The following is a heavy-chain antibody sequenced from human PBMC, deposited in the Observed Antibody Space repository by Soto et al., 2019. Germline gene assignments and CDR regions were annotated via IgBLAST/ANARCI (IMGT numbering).Heavy chain of an antibody. CDR1: GFTFSSYA. Sequence: QVQLVESGGGVVQPGRSLRLSCAASGFTFSSYAMHWVRQAPGKGLEWVAVISYDGSNKYYADSVKGRFTISRDNSKNTLYLQMNSLRAEDTAVYYCAREEYYYDSSGYFAGWGQGTLVTVSS. CDR2: ISYDGSNK. J-gene: IGHJ4*02. V-gene: IGHV3-30-3*01. D-gene: IGHD3-22*01. CDR3: AREEYYYDSSGYFAG.